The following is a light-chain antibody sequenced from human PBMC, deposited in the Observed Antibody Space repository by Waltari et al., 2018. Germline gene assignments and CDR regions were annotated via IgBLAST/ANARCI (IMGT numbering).Light chain of an antibody. Sequence: QSALTQPASVSGSPGQSITISCIGTSSDIGDYNYVSWYQQHVGKAPKLMIYAVTKRPAGVSYRFSGSKSGNTASLTISGLQAEDEADYYCSSYTASSTWVFGGGTKLTVL. CDR3: SSYTASSTWV. CDR1: SSDIGDYNY. J-gene: IGLJ3*02. CDR2: AVT. V-gene: IGLV2-14*01.